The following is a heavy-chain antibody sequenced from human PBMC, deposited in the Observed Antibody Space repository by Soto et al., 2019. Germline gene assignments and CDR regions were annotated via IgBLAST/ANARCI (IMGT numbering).Heavy chain of an antibody. D-gene: IGHD5-12*01. V-gene: IGHV4-34*02. CDR3: ARTDIVTTNWFDP. CDR2: INHRGST. CDR1: GESFIGYY. J-gene: IGHJ5*02. Sequence: QVHLQQWGAGLLKPSETLSLTCAVYGESFIGYYWTWIRQPPGKGLEWIGEINHRGSTNYNPSRKSRVSISIDTSKNQFSLKLTSVTAADTSVYYCARTDIVTTNWFDPWGQGTLVTVSS.